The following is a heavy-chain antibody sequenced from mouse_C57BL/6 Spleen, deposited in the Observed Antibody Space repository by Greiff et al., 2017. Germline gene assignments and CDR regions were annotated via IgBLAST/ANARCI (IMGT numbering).Heavy chain of an antibody. J-gene: IGHJ4*01. CDR1: GYTFTDYY. CDR3: AREGYGLYAMDY. D-gene: IGHD1-1*02. CDR2: IYPGSGNT. Sequence: QVQLQQSGAELVRPGASVKLSCKASGYTFTDYYINWVKQRPGQGLEWIARIYPGSGNTYYNEKFKGKATLTAEKSSSTAYMQLSRLTSEDSAVYFCAREGYGLYAMDYWGQGTSVTVSS. V-gene: IGHV1-76*01.